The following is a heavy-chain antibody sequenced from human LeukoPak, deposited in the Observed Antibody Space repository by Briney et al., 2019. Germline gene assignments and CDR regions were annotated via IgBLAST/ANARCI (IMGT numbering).Heavy chain of an antibody. J-gene: IGHJ4*02. Sequence: PSETLSLTCTVSGGSISNSSDYWAWIRQPPGKGLEWIGSIYYSGSTHYNPSLKSRVTISVDPSKNQFSLNLTSVTAADTAVYYCANVNTVTTAYFDYWGQGTLVTVSS. V-gene: IGHV4-39*07. CDR1: GGSISNSSDY. CDR2: IYYSGST. D-gene: IGHD4-11*01. CDR3: ANVNTVTTAYFDY.